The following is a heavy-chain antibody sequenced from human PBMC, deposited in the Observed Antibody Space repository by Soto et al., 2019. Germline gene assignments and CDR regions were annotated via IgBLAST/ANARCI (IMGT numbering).Heavy chain of an antibody. D-gene: IGHD5-18*01. J-gene: IGHJ5*02. V-gene: IGHV4-59*01. CDR2: IFYSGST. Sequence: SKPLPLTCTVSGGSISNYYWSWIRQPPGRGLKWIGQIFYSGSTNYNPAIKSQDTISVDTCKIQFSLKLSSVTAADSAVYYCAKDSGDIYGYFRWFDLWGQGTLVTVSS. CDR3: AKDSGDIYGYFRWFDL. CDR1: GGSISNYY.